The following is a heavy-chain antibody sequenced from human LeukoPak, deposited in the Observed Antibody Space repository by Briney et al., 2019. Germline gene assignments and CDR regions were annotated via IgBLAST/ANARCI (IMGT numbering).Heavy chain of an antibody. J-gene: IGHJ5*02. CDR2: IYYSGST. D-gene: IGHD2-2*01. CDR3: ARRLTQYDCFDP. CDR1: GGSISSSSYY. Sequence: SETLSLTCTVSGGSISSSSYYWGWIRQPPGKRLEWIGSIYYSGSTYYYPSLKSRVTISVDTSKNQFSLKLSSVTPEDTAVYYCARRLTQYDCFDPWGQGILVTVSS. V-gene: IGHV4-39*01.